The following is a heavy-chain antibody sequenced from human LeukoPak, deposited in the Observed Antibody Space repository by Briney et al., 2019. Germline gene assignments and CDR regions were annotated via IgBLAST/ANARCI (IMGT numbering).Heavy chain of an antibody. CDR2: ISSSRTYI. Sequence: GGSLRLSCAASGFTFSSYGMNWVRQAPGKGLEWVSSISSSRTYIYYADSVNGRFTISRDNAKNSLYLQMNSLRAADTAVYYCARESTDSQIWGQGTMVTVSS. CDR1: GFTFSSYG. V-gene: IGHV3-21*01. CDR3: ARESTDSQI. J-gene: IGHJ3*02. D-gene: IGHD2-21*02.